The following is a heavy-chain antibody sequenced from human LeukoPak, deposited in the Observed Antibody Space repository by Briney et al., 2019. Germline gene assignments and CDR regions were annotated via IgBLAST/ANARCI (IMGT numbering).Heavy chain of an antibody. CDR2: IYYSGSI. Sequence: LSWIRQPPGKGLEWIGYIYYSGSIYYNPSLKSRVTISVDTSKNQFSLKLSSVTAADTAVYYCARDRLGDPIWWGQGTLVTVSS. V-gene: IGHV4-30-4*01. CDR3: ARDRLGDPIW. D-gene: IGHD3-16*01. J-gene: IGHJ4*02.